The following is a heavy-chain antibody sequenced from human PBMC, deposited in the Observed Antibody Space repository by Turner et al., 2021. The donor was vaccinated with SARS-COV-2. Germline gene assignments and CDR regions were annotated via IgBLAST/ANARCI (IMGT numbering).Heavy chain of an antibody. CDR1: GGSFRGYY. CDR3: ARAGREGFDP. D-gene: IGHD1-26*01. CDR2: INHSGST. V-gene: IGHV4-34*01. J-gene: IGHJ5*02. Sequence: QVQLQQWGAGLLKPSETLSLSCAVHGGSFRGYYWSWIRQSPGKGLDWIGEINHSGSTNYNPSPKSRISISIDTAKNQFSLNLNSVTAADTAVYYCARAGREGFDPWGQGTLVTVSS.